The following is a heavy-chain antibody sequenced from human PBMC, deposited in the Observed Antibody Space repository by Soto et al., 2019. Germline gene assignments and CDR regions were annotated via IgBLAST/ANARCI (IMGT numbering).Heavy chain of an antibody. D-gene: IGHD6-6*01. Sequence: SQTLSLTCAISGDSVSSNSAAWNWIRQSPSRGLEWLGRTYYRSKWYNDYAVSVKSRITINPDTSKNQFSLQLNSVTPEDTAVYYCARDLSIAARPPKSYYYYGMDVWGQGTTVTVSS. J-gene: IGHJ6*02. V-gene: IGHV6-1*01. CDR1: GDSVSSNSAA. CDR3: ARDLSIAARPPKSYYYYGMDV. CDR2: TYYRSKWYN.